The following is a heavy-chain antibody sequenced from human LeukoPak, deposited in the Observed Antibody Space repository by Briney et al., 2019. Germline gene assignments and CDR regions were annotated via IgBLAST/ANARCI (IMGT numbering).Heavy chain of an antibody. V-gene: IGHV3-33*01. J-gene: IGHJ4*02. CDR3: ARDLTGVFDY. CDR2: IWYDGSNK. Sequence: GSSLRLSCAASGFTVSSYGMHWVLQAPGKGREVVAVIWYDGSNKYYADSVKGRYTISRDNSQNTLYLQMNSLRAEDTAVYYCARDLTGVFDYWGQGTLVTVSS. CDR1: GFTVSSYG. D-gene: IGHD7-27*01.